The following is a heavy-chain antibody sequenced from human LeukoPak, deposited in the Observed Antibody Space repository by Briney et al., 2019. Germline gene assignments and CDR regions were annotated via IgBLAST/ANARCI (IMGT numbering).Heavy chain of an antibody. Sequence: GGSLRLSCAASGFTFSSYSMNWVRQAPGKGLEWVSSISSSSSYIYYADSVKGRFTISRDNAKNSLYLQMNSLRAEDTAVYYCARDASSTVTTLGFDYWGQGTLVTVSS. J-gene: IGHJ4*02. V-gene: IGHV3-21*01. CDR2: ISSSSSYI. D-gene: IGHD4-11*01. CDR3: ARDASSTVTTLGFDY. CDR1: GFTFSSYS.